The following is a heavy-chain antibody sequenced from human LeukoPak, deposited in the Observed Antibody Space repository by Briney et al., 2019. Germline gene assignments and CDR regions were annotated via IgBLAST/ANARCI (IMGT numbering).Heavy chain of an antibody. CDR1: GYTFTSYD. CDR3: ARSPACTSCYGRKNQPAGSFGKSDAFDI. CDR2: MNPNSGNT. D-gene: IGHD2-2*01. J-gene: IGHJ3*02. Sequence: GASVKVSCKASGYTFTSYDINWVRQATGQGLEWMGWMNPNSGNTGYAQKFQGRVTMTRNTSISTAYMELSSLRSEDTAVYYCARSPACTSCYGRKNQPAGSFGKSDAFDIWGQGTMVTVSS. V-gene: IGHV1-8*01.